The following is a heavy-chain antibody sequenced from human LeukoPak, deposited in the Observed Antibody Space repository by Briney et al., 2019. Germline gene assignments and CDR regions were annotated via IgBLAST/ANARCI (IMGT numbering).Heavy chain of an antibody. CDR1: GGSISSSNW. D-gene: IGHD3-10*01. Sequence: SKTLSLTCAVSGGSISSSNWWSWVRQPPGKGLEWIGEIYHSGSTNYNPSLKSRVTISVDKSKNQFSLKLSSVTAADTAVYYCTAMIRGVISEFDYWGQGTLVTVSS. V-gene: IGHV4-4*02. CDR2: IYHSGST. J-gene: IGHJ4*02. CDR3: TAMIRGVISEFDY.